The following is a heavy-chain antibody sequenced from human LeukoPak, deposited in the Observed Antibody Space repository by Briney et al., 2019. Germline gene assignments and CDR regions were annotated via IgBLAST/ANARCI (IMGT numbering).Heavy chain of an antibody. CDR2: IYYSGST. Sequence: SQTLSLTCTVSGGSISSGDYYWSWIRQPPGKGLEWIGYIYYSGSTYYNPSLKSRVTISVDTSKNQFSLKLSSVAAADTAVYYCARHPSYCTNGVCNFDYWGQGTLVTVSS. CDR3: ARHPSYCTNGVCNFDY. CDR1: GGSISSGDYY. V-gene: IGHV4-30-4*08. D-gene: IGHD2-8*01. J-gene: IGHJ4*02.